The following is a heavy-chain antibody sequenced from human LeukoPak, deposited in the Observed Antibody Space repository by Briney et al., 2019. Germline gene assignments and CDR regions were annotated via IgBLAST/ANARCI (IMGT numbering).Heavy chain of an antibody. CDR1: GGTFSSYG. V-gene: IGHV1-69*04. Sequence: SVTVSCNASGGTFSSYGISWVRQAPGQGLEWMGRIIPILGIVKYAEKFQGRVTITADKSTSTAYMELSSLRSEDTAVYYCARDDHCGGDCYYFDYWGQGTLVTVSS. J-gene: IGHJ4*02. D-gene: IGHD2-21*02. CDR3: ARDDHCGGDCYYFDY. CDR2: IIPILGIV.